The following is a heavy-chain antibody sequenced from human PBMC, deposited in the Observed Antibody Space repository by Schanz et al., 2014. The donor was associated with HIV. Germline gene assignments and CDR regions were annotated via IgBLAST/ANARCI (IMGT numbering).Heavy chain of an antibody. CDR1: GFSFDNYG. J-gene: IGHJ6*02. V-gene: IGHV3-21*02. D-gene: IGHD2-8*01. CDR3: ARERYCTNGVCRVYGMGV. Sequence: MQLVESGGGVVQPGRSLRLSCAASGFSFDNYGMHWVRQAPGKGLEWVSSISYTGTYMYYADSVKGRFTISRDNAKNSLYLQMNSLRAEDTAVYYCARERYCTNGVCRVYGMGVWGQGATVTVSS. CDR2: ISYTGTYM.